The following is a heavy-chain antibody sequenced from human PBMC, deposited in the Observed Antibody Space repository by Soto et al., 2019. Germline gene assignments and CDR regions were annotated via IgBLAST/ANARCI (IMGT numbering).Heavy chain of an antibody. J-gene: IGHJ4*02. CDR1: GYTFTSYP. CDR3: AREYYGTTTWIDY. V-gene: IGHV1-18*04. D-gene: IGHD1-7*01. CDR2: VNSYDGTK. Sequence: QVQLVQSAPELQRPGDSVKVSCKTSGYTFTSYPYSWVRQAPGQGLEWMGWVNSYDGTKKVAQQFRDRITLTADKSAATVFMELRRLTSDDTAVYYCAREYYGTTTWIDYWGQGTLVAVSS.